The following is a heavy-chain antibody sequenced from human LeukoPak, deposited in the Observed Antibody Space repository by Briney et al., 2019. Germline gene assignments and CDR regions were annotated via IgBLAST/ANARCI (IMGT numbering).Heavy chain of an antibody. J-gene: IGHJ6*02. CDR3: ARDRGSLYSYGMDV. Sequence: GGSLRLSCAASGFTFSGYAMHWVRQAPGKGLEWVAIISSDGSKIYYADSVKGRFTISRDNSKNTLYLQMSSLRAEDTAVYYCARDRGSLYSYGMDVWGQGTTVTVSS. CDR2: ISSDGSKI. V-gene: IGHV3-30*04. CDR1: GFTFSGYA. D-gene: IGHD3-10*01.